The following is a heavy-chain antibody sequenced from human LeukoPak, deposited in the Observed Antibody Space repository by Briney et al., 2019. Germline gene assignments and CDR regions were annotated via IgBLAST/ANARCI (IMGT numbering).Heavy chain of an antibody. Sequence: PSETLSLTCTVSGGSISSYFWSWIRQPPGKGLEWIGYIYYSGSTNYNPSLKSRVTISVDTSRNQFSLKLSSVTAADTAVYYCARERRQQWLVPFENVYYFDYWGQGTLATVSS. J-gene: IGHJ4*02. CDR3: ARERRQQWLVPFENVYYFDY. CDR2: IYYSGST. D-gene: IGHD6-19*01. CDR1: GGSISSYF. V-gene: IGHV4-59*01.